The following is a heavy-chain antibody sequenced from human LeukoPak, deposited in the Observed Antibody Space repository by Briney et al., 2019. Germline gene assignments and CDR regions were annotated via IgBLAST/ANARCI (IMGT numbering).Heavy chain of an antibody. D-gene: IGHD5-18*01. V-gene: IGHV3-33*01. CDR3: ARGGYSYALYYFDY. CDR1: GFTFSDYG. J-gene: IGHJ4*02. Sequence: PGRSLRLSCAASGFTFSDYGMHWVRQAPGKGLEWVAVIWYDGTNKYYADPVKGRFTISRDNYKNTLYLQMNSLRAEDTAVYSCARGGYSYALYYFDYWGQGTLVTVSS. CDR2: IWYDGTNK.